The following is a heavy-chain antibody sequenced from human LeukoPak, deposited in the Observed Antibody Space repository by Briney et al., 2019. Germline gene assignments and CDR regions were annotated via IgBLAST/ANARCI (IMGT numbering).Heavy chain of an antibody. Sequence: GGSLRLSCAASGFTFSSYAMHWVRQAPGKGLGRVAVISYDGSNKYYADSVNGRFTISRDNSKNTLYLQMNSLRAEDTAVDYCSGDLWFGELSYDENDYWGQGTLVTVSS. CDR2: ISYDGSNK. D-gene: IGHD3-10*01. J-gene: IGHJ4*02. CDR3: SGDLWFGELSYDENDY. CDR1: GFTFSSYA. V-gene: IGHV3-30*04.